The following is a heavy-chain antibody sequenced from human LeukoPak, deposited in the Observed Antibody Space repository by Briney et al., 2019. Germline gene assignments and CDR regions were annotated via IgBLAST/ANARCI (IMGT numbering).Heavy chain of an antibody. CDR3: TTVAVDRGTEWLSLRRPYYFDY. V-gene: IGHV3-15*01. D-gene: IGHD3-22*01. CDR2: IKSKTDGVTT. CDR1: GFTFSNAW. J-gene: IGHJ4*02. Sequence: PGGSLLLSCAASGFTFSNAWMSWVRQAPGKGLEWVGRIKSKTDGVTTDYAAPVKGRFTISRDDSKNTLYLQMNSLKTEDTAVYYCTTVAVDRGTEWLSLRRPYYFDYWGQGTLVTVSS.